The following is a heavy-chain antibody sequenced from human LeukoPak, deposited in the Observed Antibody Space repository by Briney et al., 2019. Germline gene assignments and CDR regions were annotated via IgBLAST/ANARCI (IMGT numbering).Heavy chain of an antibody. D-gene: IGHD5/OR15-5a*01. Sequence: GGSLRLSCAASGFSVSVNYMSWVRQAPGKGLEWVSTLFASGYSTYADSVKGRFTISRDNSKNTLDLQMNSLRAEDTAVYYCAKVYRSSDAFDIWGQGTMVTVSS. CDR3: AKVYRSSDAFDI. CDR2: LFASGYS. CDR1: GFSVSVNY. J-gene: IGHJ3*02. V-gene: IGHV3-66*01.